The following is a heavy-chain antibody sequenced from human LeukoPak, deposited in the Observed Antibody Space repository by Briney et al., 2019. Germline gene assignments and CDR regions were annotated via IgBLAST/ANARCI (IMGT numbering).Heavy chain of an antibody. CDR2: ISGSGGST. V-gene: IGHV3-23*01. D-gene: IGHD3-22*01. CDR1: GFTFSSYA. J-gene: IGHJ4*02. CDR3: ATIDGSITMIVVVIKGFDY. Sequence: GRSLRLSCAASGFTFSSYAMSWVRQAPGKGLEWVSAISGSGGSTYYADSVKGRFTISRDNSKNTLYLQMNSLRAEDTAVYYCATIDGSITMIVVVIKGFDYWGQGTLVTVSS.